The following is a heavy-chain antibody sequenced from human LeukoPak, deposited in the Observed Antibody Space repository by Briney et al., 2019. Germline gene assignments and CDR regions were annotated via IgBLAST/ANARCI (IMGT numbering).Heavy chain of an antibody. V-gene: IGHV1-2*02. CDR3: ARDGARLSPKYYYYMDV. J-gene: IGHJ6*03. CDR2: INPNSGGT. D-gene: IGHD3-16*01. Sequence: SVKVSCKASASTLTGYYIHWVRQAPGQGLEWMGWINPNSGGTNYAQKFQGRVTMTRDTSISTAYMELSRLRSDDTAVYYCARDGARLSPKYYYYMDVWGKGTTVTVSS. CDR1: ASTLTGYY.